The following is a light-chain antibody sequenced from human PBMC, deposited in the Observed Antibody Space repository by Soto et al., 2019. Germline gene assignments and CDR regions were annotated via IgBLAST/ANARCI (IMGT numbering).Light chain of an antibody. J-gene: IGKJ1*01. CDR1: QSVNNNL. V-gene: IGKV3-20*01. CDR3: QQYNNWPQT. CDR2: GAS. Sequence: EIVLTQSPGTLSLSAGERATVSCRASQSVNNNLLAWYQLRPGQAPRLLISGASSRATGIPDRISGSGSGTDFTLTITRVEPEDSAVYYCQQYNNWPQTFGQGTKVDIK.